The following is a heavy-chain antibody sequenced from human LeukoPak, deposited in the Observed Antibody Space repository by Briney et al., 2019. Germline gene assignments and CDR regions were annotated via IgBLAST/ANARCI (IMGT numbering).Heavy chain of an antibody. CDR1: GFTVSSNY. CDR3: AKVGQSSGYDLYYLDY. J-gene: IGHJ4*02. V-gene: IGHV3-53*01. Sequence: PGGSLRLSCAASGFTVSSNYMSWVRQAPGKGLEWVSVIYSGGSTYYADSVKGRFTISRDNSKNTLYLQMNSLRAEDTAVYYCAKVGQSSGYDLYYLDYWGQGTLVTVSS. CDR2: IYSGGST. D-gene: IGHD5-12*01.